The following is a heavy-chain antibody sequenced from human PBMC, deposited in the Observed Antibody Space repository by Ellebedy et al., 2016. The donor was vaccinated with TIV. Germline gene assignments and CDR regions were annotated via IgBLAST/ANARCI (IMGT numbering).Heavy chain of an antibody. D-gene: IGHD1-26*01. CDR1: GGTFSSYA. CDR3: ARDLTSLGSYYVWFDP. CDR2: IIPIFGTA. V-gene: IGHV1-69*06. Sequence: SVKVSXXASGGTFSSYAISWVRQAPGQGLEWMGGIIPIFGTANYAQKFQGRVTITADKSTSTAYMELSSLRSEDTAVYYCARDLTSLGSYYVWFDPWGQGTLVTVSS. J-gene: IGHJ5*02.